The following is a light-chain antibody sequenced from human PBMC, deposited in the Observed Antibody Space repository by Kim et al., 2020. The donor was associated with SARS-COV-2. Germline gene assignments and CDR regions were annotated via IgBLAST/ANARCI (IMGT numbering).Light chain of an antibody. J-gene: IGLJ3*02. CDR2: QDN. CDR3: QAWDSSTAWV. Sequence: SYELTQPPSVSVSPGQTASITCSGDKLGDKYTCWYQQKPGQSPVLVIYQDNKRPSGIPERFSGSNSGNTATLTISGTQAMDEADYYCQAWDSSTAWVFGGGTMLTVL. CDR1: KLGDKY. V-gene: IGLV3-1*01.